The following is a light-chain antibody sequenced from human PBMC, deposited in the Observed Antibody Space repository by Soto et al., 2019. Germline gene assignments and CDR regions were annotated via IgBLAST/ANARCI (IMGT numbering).Light chain of an antibody. CDR2: AAS. V-gene: IGKV1-39*01. CDR1: QSISSY. CDR3: QQSYSTSFT. Sequence: DIQMTQSPSSLSASVGDRVTITCRASQSISSYLNWYQQKPEKAPNLLSYAASRLQSGVPSRFSGSGSGTYFTLTISSLQPEEFATYYCQQSYSTSFTFGPGAKVEI. J-gene: IGKJ3*01.